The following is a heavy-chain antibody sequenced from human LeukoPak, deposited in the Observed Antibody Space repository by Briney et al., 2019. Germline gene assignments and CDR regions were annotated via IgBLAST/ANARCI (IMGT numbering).Heavy chain of an antibody. CDR3: ARNLLGIAVAGS. Sequence: SETLSLTCAVSGYSISSSSWWGWIRQPPGKGLEWIGYIYYSGSTYYNPSLESRVTMSVDTSKNQFSLKLSSVTAVDTAVYYCARNLLGIAVAGSWGQGILVTVSS. V-gene: IGHV4-28*01. D-gene: IGHD6-13*01. CDR2: IYYSGST. J-gene: IGHJ5*02. CDR1: GYSISSSSW.